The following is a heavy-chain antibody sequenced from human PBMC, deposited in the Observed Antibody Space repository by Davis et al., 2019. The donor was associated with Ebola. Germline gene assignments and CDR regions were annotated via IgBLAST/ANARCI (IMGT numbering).Heavy chain of an antibody. CDR3: ARLTTVVTHWFDP. V-gene: IGHV3-30*02. Sequence: PGGSLRLSCAASGFTFSSYGMHWVRQAPGKGLEWVAFIQHDGGNQHYADSVKGRFTISRDNSKNTLYLQMNSLRAEDTAEYYCARLTTVVTHWFDPWGQGTLVTVSS. D-gene: IGHD4-23*01. CDR2: IQHDGGNQ. CDR1: GFTFSSYG. J-gene: IGHJ5*02.